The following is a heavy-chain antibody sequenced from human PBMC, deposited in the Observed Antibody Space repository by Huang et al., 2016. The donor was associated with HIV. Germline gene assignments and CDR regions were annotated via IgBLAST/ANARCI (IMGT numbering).Heavy chain of an antibody. J-gene: IGHJ5*02. CDR2: ISYDGRNK. CDR3: ARSAVPGDGDWFDP. V-gene: IGHV3-30*04. CDR1: GFTFTNYA. Sequence: QVQLVESGGGLVQPGRSLRLSCAASGFTFTNYAIHWVRQAPGKVLEWVACISYDGRNKFYADSVKGRFTISRDNSKSTLYLLMNSLRVDDTALYYCARSAVPGDGDWFDPCGQGTLVTVSS. D-gene: IGHD6-19*01.